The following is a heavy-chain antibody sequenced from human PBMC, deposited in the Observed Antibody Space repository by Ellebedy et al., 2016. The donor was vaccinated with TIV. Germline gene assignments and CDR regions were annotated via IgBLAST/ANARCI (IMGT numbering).Heavy chain of an antibody. V-gene: IGHV3-30*03. CDR2: ISYDGSNK. D-gene: IGHD2-2*02. J-gene: IGHJ4*02. CDR3: ASPQLKRSSTSCYTY. Sequence: GGSLRLSXAASGFTFSSYGMHWVRQAPGKGLEWVAVISYDGSNKYYADSVKGRFTISRDNSKNTLYLQMNSLRAEDTAVYYCASPQLKRSSTSCYTYWGQGTLVTVSS. CDR1: GFTFSSYG.